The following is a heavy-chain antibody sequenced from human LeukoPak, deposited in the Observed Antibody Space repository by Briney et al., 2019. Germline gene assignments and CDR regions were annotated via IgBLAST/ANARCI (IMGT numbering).Heavy chain of an antibody. V-gene: IGHV3-30*01. Sequence: GGSLRLSCAASGFIFSNYAMHWVRQAPGKGLEWVAVISYVATNKYYADSVKGRFTISRDNSKNTLFLQMNSLRAEDTAVYYCARGWELQDDYFYFWGQGTLVTVSS. CDR3: ARGWELQDDYFYF. CDR2: ISYVATNK. CDR1: GFIFSNYA. J-gene: IGHJ4*02. D-gene: IGHD1-26*01.